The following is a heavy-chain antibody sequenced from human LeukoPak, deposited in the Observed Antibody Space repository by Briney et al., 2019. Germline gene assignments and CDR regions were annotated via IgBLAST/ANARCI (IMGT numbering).Heavy chain of an antibody. V-gene: IGHV3-7*01. CDR2: IDPAGTDT. J-gene: IGHJ4*02. CDR1: VFSFNSYW. D-gene: IGHD6-19*01. Sequence: GGSLRLSCAASVFSFNSYWMTWVRQPPGRGLEWVAKIDPAGTDTYYVDPVKGRFTISRDNAKNLVYLQMNTLRAEDTAVYSCGRFGYVAGIDLWGQGTLVTVSS. CDR3: GRFGYVAGIDL.